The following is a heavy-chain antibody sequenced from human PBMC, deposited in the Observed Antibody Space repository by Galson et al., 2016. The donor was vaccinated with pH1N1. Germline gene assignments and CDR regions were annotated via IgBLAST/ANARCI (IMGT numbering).Heavy chain of an antibody. V-gene: IGHV1-69*04. CDR3: ARAATVTPDYYYGMDV. CDR2: INPILGTG. D-gene: IGHD4-17*01. J-gene: IGHJ6*02. Sequence: SVKVSCKASGGTFSSYGVSWVRQAPGQGLEWMGRINPILGTGNYAQKFLGRVTITADKSTSTAYMELNSLRSEDTALYYCARAATVTPDYYYGMDVWGQGTTVTVSS. CDR1: GGTFSSYG.